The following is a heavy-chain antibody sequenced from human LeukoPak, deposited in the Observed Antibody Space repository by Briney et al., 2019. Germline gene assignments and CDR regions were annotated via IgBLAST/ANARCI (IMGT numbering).Heavy chain of an antibody. CDR2: MYYSGST. D-gene: IGHD3-22*01. CDR1: GGSITSGDYY. V-gene: IGHV4-30-4*01. Sequence: SETLSLTCTVSGGSITSGDYYWSWLRQPPGKGLEWIAYMYYSGSTYYNPSLKSRVTMSADTSKNQFPLKLSSVTAADTAVYYCARPYYYDSRIDPWGQGTLVTVSS. CDR3: ARPYYYDSRIDP. J-gene: IGHJ5*02.